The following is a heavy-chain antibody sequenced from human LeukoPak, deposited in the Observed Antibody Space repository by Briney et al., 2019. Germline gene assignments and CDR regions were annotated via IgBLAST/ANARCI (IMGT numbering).Heavy chain of an antibody. J-gene: IGHJ4*02. Sequence: PSETLSLTCAVYGGSFSGYYWSWIRQPPAKGLEWIGEINNSRSTNSNPTLNSQATISVDTSKNQFSLKLSSVTAADTAVYYCARGRGRYGGNKYYFDYWGQGTLVTVSS. CDR2: INNSRST. D-gene: IGHD4-23*01. CDR3: ARGRGRYGGNKYYFDY. CDR1: GGSFSGYY. V-gene: IGHV4-34*01.